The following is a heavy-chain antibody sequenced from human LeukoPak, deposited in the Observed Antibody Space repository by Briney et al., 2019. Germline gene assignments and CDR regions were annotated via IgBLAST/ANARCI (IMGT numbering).Heavy chain of an antibody. Sequence: PSETLSLTCAVYGGSFSGYYWSWIRQPPGKGLEWIGEINHSGSTNYNPSLKSRVTISVDTSKNQFSLKLSSVTAADTAVYYCARDRGVVANFYFNYWGQGTLVTVSS. D-gene: IGHD5-12*01. CDR1: GGSFSGYY. CDR3: ARDRGVVANFYFNY. V-gene: IGHV4-34*01. CDR2: INHSGST. J-gene: IGHJ4*02.